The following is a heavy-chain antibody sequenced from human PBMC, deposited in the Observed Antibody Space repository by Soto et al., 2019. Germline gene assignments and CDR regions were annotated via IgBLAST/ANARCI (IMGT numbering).Heavy chain of an antibody. V-gene: IGHV3-53*04. CDR3: ARGDLTDV. CDR1: GFTVSSYD. Sequence: RLSCAASGFTVSSYDMSWVRQAPGKGLEWVSALYTGGSTYYADSVNGRFTISRHNSENTLYLQMNSLRVEDTAVYYCARGDLTDVWGKGTTVTVSS. CDR2: LYTGGST. J-gene: IGHJ6*04.